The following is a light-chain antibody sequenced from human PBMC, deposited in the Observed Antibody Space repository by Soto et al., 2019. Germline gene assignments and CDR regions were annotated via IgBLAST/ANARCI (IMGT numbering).Light chain of an antibody. CDR2: EVS. Sequence: QSVLTQPASVSGSPGQSITSAGTGTSSDVGGYNYVSWYQQHPGKAPKLMIYEVSNRPSGVSKRFSGSKSGNTASLTISGLQAEDEADYYCSSYTSSSTLYVFGTGTKVTVL. CDR3: SSYTSSSTLYV. J-gene: IGLJ1*01. V-gene: IGLV2-14*01. CDR1: SSDVGGYNY.